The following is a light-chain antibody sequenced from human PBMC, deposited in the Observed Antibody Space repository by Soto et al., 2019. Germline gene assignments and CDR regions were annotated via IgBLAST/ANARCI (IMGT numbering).Light chain of an antibody. Sequence: QSVLTQPPSASGSPGQSVTISCTGTSSDVGGYNYVSWYQQHPGKAPKLMIYEVSKRPSGVPARFSGSKSGNTASLTVSGLQAEDEADYYCSSYAGSSTHVVFGGGTK. V-gene: IGLV2-8*01. CDR2: EVS. CDR3: SSYAGSSTHVV. CDR1: SSDVGGYNY. J-gene: IGLJ2*01.